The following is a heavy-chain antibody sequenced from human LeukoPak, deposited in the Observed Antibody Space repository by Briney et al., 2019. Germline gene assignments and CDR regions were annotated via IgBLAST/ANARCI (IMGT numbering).Heavy chain of an antibody. CDR1: GFTFSSYE. CDR3: ARRDYYDSSGYYHGFDY. CDR2: IRYDGSNK. D-gene: IGHD3-22*01. V-gene: IGHV3-30*02. J-gene: IGHJ4*02. Sequence: GGSLRLSCAASGFTFSSYEMNWVRQAPGKGLEWVSFIRYDGSNKYYADSVKGRFTISRDNSKNTLYLQMNSLRAEDTAVYYCARRDYYDSSGYYHGFDYWGQGTLVTVSS.